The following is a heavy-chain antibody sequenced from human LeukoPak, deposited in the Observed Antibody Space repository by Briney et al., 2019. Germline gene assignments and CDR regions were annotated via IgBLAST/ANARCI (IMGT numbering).Heavy chain of an antibody. D-gene: IGHD6-13*01. CDR3: ARDRGYSSSWYEGQNWFDP. CDR1: GFTFSSYG. J-gene: IGHJ5*02. Sequence: GGSLRLSCAASGFTFSSYGMHWVRQAPGKGLEWVAVIWYDGSNKYYADSVKGRFTISGDNSKNTLYLQMNSLRAEDTAVYYCARDRGYSSSWYEGQNWFDPWGQGTLVTVSS. V-gene: IGHV3-33*01. CDR2: IWYDGSNK.